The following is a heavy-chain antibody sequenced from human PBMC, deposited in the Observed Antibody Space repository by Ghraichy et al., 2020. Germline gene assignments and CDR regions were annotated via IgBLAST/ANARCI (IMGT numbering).Heavy chain of an antibody. Sequence: GESLNISCEVSGYTFTDYGLHWVRQAPGKGLEWVATLSYGGINKYYVDSVEGRFTISRDTSQNTLYLQMNSLRPEDTAVYYCTRDVRHSSSGFDPWGQGTRVTVSS. D-gene: IGHD6-6*01. CDR2: LSYGGINK. CDR3: TRDVRHSSSGFDP. CDR1: GYTFTDYG. V-gene: IGHV3-30*03. J-gene: IGHJ5*02.